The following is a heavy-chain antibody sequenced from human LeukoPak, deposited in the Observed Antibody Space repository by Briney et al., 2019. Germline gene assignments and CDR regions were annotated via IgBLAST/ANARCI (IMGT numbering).Heavy chain of an antibody. D-gene: IGHD2-15*01. CDR1: GFTFSSYA. V-gene: IGHV3-23*01. Sequence: GGSLRLSCAASGFTFSSYAMSWVRQAPGKGLEWVSAISGSGGSTYYADSVKGRFTISRYNSKNTLYLQMNSLRAEDTAVYYCAKAGSVYYYYYMDVWGKGTTVTVSS. CDR3: AKAGSVYYYYYMDV. CDR2: ISGSGGST. J-gene: IGHJ6*03.